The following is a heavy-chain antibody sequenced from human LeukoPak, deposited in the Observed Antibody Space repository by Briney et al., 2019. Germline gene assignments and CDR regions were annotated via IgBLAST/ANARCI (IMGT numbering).Heavy chain of an antibody. Sequence: LRLSCAASGFTFDDYSMHWVRQAPGKGLEWIGSIYYTGITYYSLSLESRVTMSVDTSQNQFSLELRSVSAADTAVYYCARPGRKHSSSSPRGYFDYWGQGTLVTVSS. V-gene: IGHV4-30-2*03. CDR3: ARPGRKHSSSSPRGYFDY. D-gene: IGHD6-6*01. CDR2: IYYTGIT. J-gene: IGHJ4*02. CDR1: GFTFDDYS.